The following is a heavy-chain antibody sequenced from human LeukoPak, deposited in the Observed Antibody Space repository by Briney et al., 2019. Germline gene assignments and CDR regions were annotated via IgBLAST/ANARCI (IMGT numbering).Heavy chain of an antibody. J-gene: IGHJ4*02. Sequence: PGGSLRLSCAASGFTFSSYWMSWVGQAPGKGLEWEANIKQDGSEKYYVDSVKGRFTISRDNARNSLYLQMNSLRAEDTAVYYCARDSAFLEWLSNEYYFDYWGQGTLVTVSS. CDR2: IKQDGSEK. V-gene: IGHV3-7*01. CDR3: ARDSAFLEWLSNEYYFDY. D-gene: IGHD3-3*02. CDR1: GFTFSSYW.